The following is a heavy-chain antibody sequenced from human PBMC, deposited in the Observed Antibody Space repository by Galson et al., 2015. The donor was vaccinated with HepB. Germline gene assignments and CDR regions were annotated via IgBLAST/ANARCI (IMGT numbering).Heavy chain of an antibody. Sequence: SVKVSCKASGYTFHSYAMNWVRQAPGQGLEWMGWINTDTGNPTYAQGFTGRFVFSLDTPVTTAYLQISSLKAEDTAVYYCARTPYYGSGSHSNAWFDPWGQGTLVTVSS. CDR2: INTDTGNP. CDR3: ARTPYYGSGSHSNAWFDP. J-gene: IGHJ5*02. D-gene: IGHD3-10*01. CDR1: GYTFHSYA. V-gene: IGHV7-4-1*02.